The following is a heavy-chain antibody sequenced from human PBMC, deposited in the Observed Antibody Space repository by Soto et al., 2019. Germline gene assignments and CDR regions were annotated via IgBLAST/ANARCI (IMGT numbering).Heavy chain of an antibody. J-gene: IGHJ4*02. CDR1: GFSLTTSGVG. CDR2: IYWDDDK. D-gene: IGHD2-21*02. Sequence: QITLKESGPTLVTPTQTLTLTCTFSGFSLTTSGVGVGWIRQPPGKALEWLALIYWDDDKRYSPSLKSRLTITKDTSKNQVVLTMTNMDPVDTATYYCAHRQTYCGGNCYSGFDYWGQGTLVTVSS. V-gene: IGHV2-5*02. CDR3: AHRQTYCGGNCYSGFDY.